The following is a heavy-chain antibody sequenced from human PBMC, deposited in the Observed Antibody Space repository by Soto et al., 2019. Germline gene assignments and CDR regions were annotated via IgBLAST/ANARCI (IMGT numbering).Heavy chain of an antibody. Sequence: GGALRLSCAASGFTFSSYSINWVRQAPGKGLEWVSYISSSSSTIYYADSVKGRFTISRDNAKNSLYLQMNSLRDEDTAVYYCARLYCSSTSCYTDGMDVWGQGTTVTVSS. D-gene: IGHD2-2*02. CDR3: ARLYCSSTSCYTDGMDV. CDR1: GFTFSSYS. V-gene: IGHV3-48*02. J-gene: IGHJ6*02. CDR2: ISSSSSTI.